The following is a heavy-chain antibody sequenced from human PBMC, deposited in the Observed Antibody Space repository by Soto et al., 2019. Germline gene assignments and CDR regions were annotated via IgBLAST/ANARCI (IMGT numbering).Heavy chain of an antibody. J-gene: IGHJ6*02. Sequence: GESLKISCKGSGYSFTIYWIGWVRQMPGKGLEWMGITYPGDSDTRYSPSFQGQVTISADKSISTAHLPWSSLKASDTAMYYCARHGPRVYYDNSDYYYFGMDVWGQGTTVTVSS. D-gene: IGHD3-22*01. CDR2: TYPGDSDT. CDR3: ARHGPRVYYDNSDYYYFGMDV. V-gene: IGHV5-51*01. CDR1: GYSFTIYW.